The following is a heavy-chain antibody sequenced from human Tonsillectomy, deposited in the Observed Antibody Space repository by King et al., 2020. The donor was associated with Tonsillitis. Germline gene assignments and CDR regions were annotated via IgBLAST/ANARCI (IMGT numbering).Heavy chain of an antibody. Sequence: VQLVESGGGLVQPGGSLRLSCAASGFTFSSFAMSWVRQAPGKGLEWVSAISASGGSTYYADSVQGRFTISRDNSKNTLFLQMNSPRAEDTAVYYCAKDLNSRIAVADNFDYWGQGTLVTVSS. CDR3: AKDLNSRIAVADNFDY. D-gene: IGHD6-19*01. V-gene: IGHV3-23*04. J-gene: IGHJ4*02. CDR2: ISASGGST. CDR1: GFTFSSFA.